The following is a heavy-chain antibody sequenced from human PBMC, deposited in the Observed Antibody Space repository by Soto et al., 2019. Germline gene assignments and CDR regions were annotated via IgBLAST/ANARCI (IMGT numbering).Heavy chain of an antibody. D-gene: IGHD3-10*01. V-gene: IGHV4-59*01. CDR2: IYYSGST. CDR3: ARALGDKVRGVYYYYYMDV. CDR1: GGSISSYY. Sequence: SETLSLTCTVSGGSISSYYWSWIRQPPGKGLEWIGDIYYSGSTNYNPSLKSRVTISVDTSKNQFSLKLSSVTAADTAVYYYARALGDKVRGVYYYYYMDVWGKGTTVTVSS. J-gene: IGHJ6*03.